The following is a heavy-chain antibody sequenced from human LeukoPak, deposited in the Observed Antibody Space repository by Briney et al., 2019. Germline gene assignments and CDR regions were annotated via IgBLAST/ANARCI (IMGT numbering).Heavy chain of an antibody. D-gene: IGHD6-19*01. CDR2: IYYSGST. Sequence: SETLSLTCTVSGGSISSYYWSWIWQPPGKGLEWIGYIYYSGSTNYNPSLKSRVTISVDTSKNQFSLRLSSVTAADTAVYYCARGQQWLPKFDYWGQGSLVTVSS. CDR3: ARGQQWLPKFDY. J-gene: IGHJ4*02. V-gene: IGHV4-59*01. CDR1: GGSISSYY.